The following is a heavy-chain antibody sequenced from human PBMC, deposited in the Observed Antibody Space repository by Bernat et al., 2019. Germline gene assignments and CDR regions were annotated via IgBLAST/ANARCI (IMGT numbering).Heavy chain of an antibody. CDR2: INPSGGST. D-gene: IGHD3-10*01. Sequence: QVHLVQSGAEVKKPGASVKVSCKASGYTFTNSYMHWVRQAPGQGLEWMGIINPSGGSTNYAQKFQGRVTITRDKSTSTVYMELSRLRSEDTARYFCGSSDHYDDSRSSWTESCGYMDDRGKGTTVTVSS. V-gene: IGHV1-46*01. CDR3: GSSDHYDDSRSSWTESCGYMDD. CDR1: GYTFTNSY. J-gene: IGHJ6*03.